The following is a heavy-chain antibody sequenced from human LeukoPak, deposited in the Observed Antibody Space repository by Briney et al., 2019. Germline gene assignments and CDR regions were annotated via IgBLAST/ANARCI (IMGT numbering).Heavy chain of an antibody. Sequence: PGRSLRLSCAASGFTFDDYAMHWVRQAPGKGLEWVSGISWNSGSIGYADSVKGRFTISRDKAKNSLYLQMNSLRAEDTALYYCAKGATIAATLGWFDPWGQGTLVTVSS. CDR1: GFTFDDYA. V-gene: IGHV3-9*01. CDR2: ISWNSGSI. CDR3: AKGATIAATLGWFDP. J-gene: IGHJ5*02. D-gene: IGHD2-15*01.